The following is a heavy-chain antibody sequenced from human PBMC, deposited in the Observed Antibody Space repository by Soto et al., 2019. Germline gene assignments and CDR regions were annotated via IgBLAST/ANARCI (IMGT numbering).Heavy chain of an antibody. CDR3: ARDRYYYGSGSYPLTPPNWFDP. J-gene: IGHJ5*02. Sequence: ASVKVSCKASGYTFTSYDINWVRQATGQGLEWMGWMNPNSGNTGYAQKFQGRVTMTRDTSISTAYMELSRLRSDDTAVYYCARDRYYYGSGSYPLTPPNWFDPWGQGTLVTVSS. CDR1: GYTFTSYD. V-gene: IGHV1-8*01. D-gene: IGHD3-10*01. CDR2: MNPNSGNT.